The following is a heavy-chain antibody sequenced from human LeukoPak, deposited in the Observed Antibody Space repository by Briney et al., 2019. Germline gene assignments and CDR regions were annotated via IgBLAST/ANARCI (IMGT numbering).Heavy chain of an antibody. CDR2: IIPIFGTA. CDR1: GGTFSSYA. V-gene: IGHV1-69*13. J-gene: IGHJ4*02. Sequence: ASVTVSCKASGGTFSSYAISWVRQAPGQGLEWMGGIIPIFGTANYAQKFQGRVTITADESTSTAYMELSSLRSEDTAVYYCARKEYSSGWRYFGYWGQGTLVTVSS. D-gene: IGHD6-19*01. CDR3: ARKEYSSGWRYFGY.